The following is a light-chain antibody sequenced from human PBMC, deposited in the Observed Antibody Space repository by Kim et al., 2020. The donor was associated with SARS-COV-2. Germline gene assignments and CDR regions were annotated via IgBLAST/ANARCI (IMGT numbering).Light chain of an antibody. V-gene: IGKV3-15*01. CDR3: QQYNDWPPGDT. Sequence: EIALTQSPATLSVSPGESITLLCRASQSVGNYVAWYQHKAGQAPRLLIYDASTRATGIPARFRGSGSGTEFTLSISSLQSEDYAVYFCQQYNDWPPGDTFGQGTKLEI. CDR2: DAS. CDR1: QSVGNY. J-gene: IGKJ2*01.